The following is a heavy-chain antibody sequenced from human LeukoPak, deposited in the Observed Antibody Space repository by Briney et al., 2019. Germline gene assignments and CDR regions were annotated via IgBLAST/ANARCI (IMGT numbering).Heavy chain of an antibody. D-gene: IGHD2-15*01. J-gene: IGHJ4*02. V-gene: IGHV3-7*03. CDR2: IKQDGSEK. CDR1: GFTFSSYW. Sequence: GGSLRLSCAASGFTFSSYWMSWVRQAPGKGLEWVANIKQDGSEKYYLDSVKGRFTISRDNSKNTLYLQMNSLRAEDTAVYYCAKPGYCSGGTCLYYFDYWGQGTLVTVSS. CDR3: AKPGYCSGGTCLYYFDY.